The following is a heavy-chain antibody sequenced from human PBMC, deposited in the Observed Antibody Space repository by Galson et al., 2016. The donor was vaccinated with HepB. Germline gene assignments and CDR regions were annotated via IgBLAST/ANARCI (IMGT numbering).Heavy chain of an antibody. CDR3: VTSYGDSGRY. CDR1: GITISAFW. D-gene: IGHD4-17*01. CDR2: IKEDDSEI. V-gene: IGHV3-7*03. J-gene: IGHJ4*02. Sequence: SLRLSCAASGITISAFWMTWVRRAPGKGPEWVASIKEDDSEIYYVDSVKGRFTISRDNAKNSLYLQMNSLRADDTAVYYCVTSYGDSGRYWGQGTWVTVSS.